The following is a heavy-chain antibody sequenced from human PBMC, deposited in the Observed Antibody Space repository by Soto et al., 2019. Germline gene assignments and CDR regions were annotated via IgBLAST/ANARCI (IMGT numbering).Heavy chain of an antibody. CDR1: CGSFSGYY. J-gene: IGHJ6*02. CDR3: ARDIESVTAKHFFYYYAMDV. Sequence: SETLSLTCAVYCGSFSGYYWSWIRQPPGKGLEWIGEINHSGSTNYNPSLKSRVTISVDTSKNQFSLNLRFDDTAVYYCARDIESVTAKHFFYYYAMDVWGQGTTVTVSS. CDR2: INHSGST. V-gene: IGHV4-34*01. D-gene: IGHD2-8*01.